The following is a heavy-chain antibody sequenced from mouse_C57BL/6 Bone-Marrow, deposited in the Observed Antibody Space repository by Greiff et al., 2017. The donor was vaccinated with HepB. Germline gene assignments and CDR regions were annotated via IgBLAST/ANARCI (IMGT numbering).Heavy chain of an antibody. Sequence: EVKLVESGGGLVQPKGSLKLSCAASGFSFNTYAMNWVRQAPGKGLEWVARIRSKSNNYATYYADSVKDRFTISRDDSESMLYLQMNNLKTEDTAMYYCVRHATTANYFDYWGQGTTLTVSS. CDR1: GFSFNTYA. V-gene: IGHV10-1*01. D-gene: IGHD1-2*01. J-gene: IGHJ2*01. CDR3: VRHATTANYFDY. CDR2: IRSKSNNYAT.